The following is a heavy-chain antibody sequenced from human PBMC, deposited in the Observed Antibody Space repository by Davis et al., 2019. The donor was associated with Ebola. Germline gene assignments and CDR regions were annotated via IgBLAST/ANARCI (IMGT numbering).Heavy chain of an antibody. J-gene: IGHJ6*02. CDR1: GGTFSSYA. Sequence: SVKVSCKASGGTFSSYALSWVRQAPGQGLEWMGRIIPILGIANYAQKFQGRVTITADKSTSTAYMELSSLRSEDTAVYYCARGGEPYGMDVWGQGTTVTVSS. D-gene: IGHD3-16*01. CDR3: ARGGEPYGMDV. V-gene: IGHV1-69*04. CDR2: IIPILGIA.